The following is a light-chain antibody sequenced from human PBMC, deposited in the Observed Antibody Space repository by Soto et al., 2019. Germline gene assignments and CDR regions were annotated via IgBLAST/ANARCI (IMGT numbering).Light chain of an antibody. Sequence: QSVLTQPASVSGSPGQSITISCTGTSSDVGNYDLVSWYQQLPGKAPKFILYEGSKRPSGVSNRFSGSKSGNTASLTISGLQAEDEADYYCCSYAGSSTYVFGTGTKVIVL. J-gene: IGLJ1*01. CDR3: CSYAGSSTYV. CDR2: EGS. CDR1: SSDVGNYDL. V-gene: IGLV2-23*01.